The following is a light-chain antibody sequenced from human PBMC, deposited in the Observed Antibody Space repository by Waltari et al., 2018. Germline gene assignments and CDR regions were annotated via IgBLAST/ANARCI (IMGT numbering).Light chain of an antibody. CDR3: QQSYSTPF. CDR1: QSISSY. J-gene: IGKJ3*01. CDR2: AAS. V-gene: IGKV1-39*01. Sequence: DIQMTQSPSSLSASVGDRVTITCRASQSISSYLNWYQQKPGKAPKLLIYAASSLQSGVPSRFSGSGSGTDFTLTINSLQPEDFATYYCQQSYSTPFFGPGTKVDIK.